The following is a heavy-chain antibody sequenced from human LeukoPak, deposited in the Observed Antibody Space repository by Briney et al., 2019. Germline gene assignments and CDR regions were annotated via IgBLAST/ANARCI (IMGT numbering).Heavy chain of an antibody. Sequence: GGSLRLSCAASGFTFSSYAMHWVRQAPGKGLEWVVVISYDGSNKYYADSVKGRFTISRDNSKNTLYLQMNSLSAEDTAVYYCARSAGYCSGGSCYSFDYWGQGTLITVSS. D-gene: IGHD2-15*01. CDR3: ARSAGYCSGGSCYSFDY. CDR2: ISYDGSNK. V-gene: IGHV3-30*04. CDR1: GFTFSSYA. J-gene: IGHJ4*02.